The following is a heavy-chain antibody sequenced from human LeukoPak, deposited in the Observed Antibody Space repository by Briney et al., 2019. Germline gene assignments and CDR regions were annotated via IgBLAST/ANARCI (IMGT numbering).Heavy chain of an antibody. CDR2: ISGSGGST. CDR3: SVYSSGWYDY. Sequence: GGSLRLSCAASGFTFSNAYMNWVRQAPGKGLEWVSAISGSGGSTYYADSVKGRFTISRDNSKNTLYLQMNSLRAEDTAVYYCSVYSSGWYDYWGQGTLVTVSP. J-gene: IGHJ4*02. D-gene: IGHD6-19*01. V-gene: IGHV3-23*01. CDR1: GFTFSNAY.